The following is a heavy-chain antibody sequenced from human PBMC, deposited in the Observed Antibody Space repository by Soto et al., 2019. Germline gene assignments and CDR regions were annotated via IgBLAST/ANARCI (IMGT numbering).Heavy chain of an antibody. D-gene: IGHD3-22*01. Sequence: QVQLVQSGAEVKKPGSSVKVSCKASGGTFSSYAISWVRQAPGQGLEWMGGIIPIFGTANYAQKFQGRVTITADESTSTAYMERSSLRSEDTAVYYCARVDYYDSSGYYYSFDYWGQGTLVTVSS. J-gene: IGHJ4*02. CDR3: ARVDYYDSSGYYYSFDY. V-gene: IGHV1-69*01. CDR1: GGTFSSYA. CDR2: IIPIFGTA.